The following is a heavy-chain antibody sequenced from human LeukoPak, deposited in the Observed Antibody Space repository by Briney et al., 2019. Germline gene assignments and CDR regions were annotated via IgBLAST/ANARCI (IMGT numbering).Heavy chain of an antibody. CDR2: ITWNSGSI. CDR1: GFRFDDYA. Sequence: QAGGSLRLSCAASGFRFDDYAMYWVRQAPGKGLEWVSGITWNSGSIDYADSVKGRFTISRDNAKNSLYLQMNSLRVEDMALYYCARGGGNDFWSGYHDLWGQGTLVTVSS. J-gene: IGHJ4*02. V-gene: IGHV3-9*03. D-gene: IGHD3-3*01. CDR3: ARGGGNDFWSGYHDL.